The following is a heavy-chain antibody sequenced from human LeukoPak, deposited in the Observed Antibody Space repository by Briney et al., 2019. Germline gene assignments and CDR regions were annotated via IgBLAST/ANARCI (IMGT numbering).Heavy chain of an antibody. CDR1: GFTFSSHA. J-gene: IGHJ4*02. CDR3: AKDRAAGAVTTYDS. D-gene: IGHD4-17*01. V-gene: IGHV3-30-3*01. Sequence: GGSLRLSCAASGFTFSSHAMYWVRQAPGKGLEWVAQISYDGSNKYYADSVKGRFTISRDNSKNTLSLHMNSLRAEDTSLYYCAKDRAAGAVTTYDSWGRGTLVTVSS. CDR2: ISYDGSNK.